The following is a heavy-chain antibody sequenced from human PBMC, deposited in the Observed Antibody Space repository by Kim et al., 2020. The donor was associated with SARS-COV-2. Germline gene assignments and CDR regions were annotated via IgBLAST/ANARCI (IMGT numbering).Heavy chain of an antibody. V-gene: IGHV6-1*01. J-gene: IGHJ4*02. CDR2: TYYRSKWYT. Sequence: SQTLSLTCAISGDSVSSKSAAWNWIRQSPSRGLEWLGRTYYRSKWYTDYAVSVQSRITVNPDTSKNQFSLQLTSVTPEDTAVYFCARDRSAVGRGDTLPFDYWGQGTLVTVSS. D-gene: IGHD6-13*01. CDR3: ARDRSAVGRGDTLPFDY. CDR1: GDSVSSKSAA.